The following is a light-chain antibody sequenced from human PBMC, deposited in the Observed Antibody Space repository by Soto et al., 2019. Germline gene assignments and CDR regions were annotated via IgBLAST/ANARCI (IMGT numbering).Light chain of an antibody. V-gene: IGKV3-20*01. Sequence: EIVLTQSPGTLSLSPGETATLSCRTSQTISRDDLAWYQQRPGQAPRLLVSATSRRATGIPDRFNGYGSGTDFTLTISSLEPEDFGVYYCYQYYSPPHTFGPGTRV. CDR2: ATS. CDR3: YQYYSPPHT. CDR1: QTISRDD. J-gene: IGKJ3*01.